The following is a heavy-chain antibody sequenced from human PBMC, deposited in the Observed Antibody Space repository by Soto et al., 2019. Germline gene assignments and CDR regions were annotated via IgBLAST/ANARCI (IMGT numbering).Heavy chain of an antibody. J-gene: IGHJ4*02. D-gene: IGHD3-22*01. CDR2: ISAYNGNT. CDR1: GYTFTSYG. V-gene: IGHV1-18*01. CDR3: ARVGVEVTMIVVVSWADY. Sequence: QVQLVQSGAEVKKPGASVKVSCKASGYTFTSYGISWVRQAPGQGLEWMGWISAYNGNTNYAQKLQGRVTMTTDTSTSTAFMERRSLRSDDSAGYYCARVGVEVTMIVVVSWADYWGQGTLVTVSS.